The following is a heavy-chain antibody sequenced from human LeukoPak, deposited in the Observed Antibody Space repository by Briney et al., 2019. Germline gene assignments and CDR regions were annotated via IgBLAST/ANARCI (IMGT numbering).Heavy chain of an antibody. Sequence: PGGSLRLSCAASGFTFSSYAMHWVRQAPGKGLEWVAVISYDGSNKYYADSVKGRFTISRDNSKNTLYMQMNSLRAEDKAVYYCAREARGGNFDYWGKETLVTVSS. J-gene: IGHJ4*02. CDR3: AREARGGNFDY. V-gene: IGHV3-30-3*01. CDR2: ISYDGSNK. D-gene: IGHD2-15*01. CDR1: GFTFSSYA.